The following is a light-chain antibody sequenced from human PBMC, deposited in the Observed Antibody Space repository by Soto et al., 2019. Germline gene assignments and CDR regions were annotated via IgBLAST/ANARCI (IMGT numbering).Light chain of an antibody. CDR1: ISNIGSST. Sequence: QSVLTQPPSASGTPGQRVTISCSGSISNIGSSTVNWYQQLPGTAPKLLIYSNNQRPSGVPDRFSGSKSGTSASLAISGLQSEDEADYYCAAWDDSLNGHVFGPGTKVTVL. V-gene: IGLV1-44*01. CDR3: AAWDDSLNGHV. CDR2: SNN. J-gene: IGLJ1*01.